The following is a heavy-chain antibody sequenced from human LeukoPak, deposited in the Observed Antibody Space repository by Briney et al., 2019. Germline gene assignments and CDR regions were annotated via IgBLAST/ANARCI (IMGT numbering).Heavy chain of an antibody. V-gene: IGHV3-64*04. CDR2: IAGNGDNT. J-gene: IGHJ4*02. D-gene: IGHD6-13*01. Sequence: PGGSLRLSCAVSGFTFSSYSMHWVRQAPGKGLEFVAAIAGNGDNTYYANSVKGRFTISRDNARNSLYLQMNSLRAEDTAVYYCARDQPRIAAAGLDYWGQGTLVTVSS. CDR3: ARDQPRIAAAGLDY. CDR1: GFTFSSYS.